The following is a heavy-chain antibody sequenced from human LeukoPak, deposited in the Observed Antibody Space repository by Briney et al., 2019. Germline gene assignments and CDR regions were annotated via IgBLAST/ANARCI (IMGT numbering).Heavy chain of an antibody. D-gene: IGHD6-19*01. CDR1: GFTFSSYA. V-gene: IGHV3-30-3*01. Sequence: GGSLRLSCAASGFTFSSYAMHWVRQAPGKGLEWVAVISYDGSNKYYADSVKGRFTISRDNSKNTLYLQMNSLRAEDTAVYYCAREGKAGYDYWGQGTLVTVSS. CDR2: ISYDGSNK. J-gene: IGHJ4*02. CDR3: AREGKAGYDY.